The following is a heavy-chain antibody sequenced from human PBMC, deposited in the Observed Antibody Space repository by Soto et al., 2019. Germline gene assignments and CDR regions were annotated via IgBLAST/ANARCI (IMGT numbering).Heavy chain of an antibody. CDR2: INPSGGST. V-gene: IGHV1-46*01. D-gene: IGHD3-22*01. Sequence: VSVKVSCKASGYTFTSYYMHSVRQAPGQRLEWMGIINPSGGSTSYAQKFQGRVTMTTDTSTSTAYMELRSLRSDDTAVYYCARGSSGYYRPVPYFDYWGQGTLVTVSS. J-gene: IGHJ4*02. CDR1: GYTFTSYY. CDR3: ARGSSGYYRPVPYFDY.